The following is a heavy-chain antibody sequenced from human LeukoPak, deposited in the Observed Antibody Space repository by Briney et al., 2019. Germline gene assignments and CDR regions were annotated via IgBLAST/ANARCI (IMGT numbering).Heavy chain of an antibody. J-gene: IGHJ6*02. CDR2: INSDGSST. CDR1: GFTFSSYW. Sequence: GGSLRLSCAASGFTFSSYWMHWVRQAPGKGLVWVSRINSDGSSTSYADSVKGRFTISRDNAKNTLYLQMNSLRAEDTAVYYCAREVVVAARRYYYYGMDVWGQGTTVTVSS. CDR3: AREVVVAARRYYYYGMDV. V-gene: IGHV3-74*01. D-gene: IGHD6-6*01.